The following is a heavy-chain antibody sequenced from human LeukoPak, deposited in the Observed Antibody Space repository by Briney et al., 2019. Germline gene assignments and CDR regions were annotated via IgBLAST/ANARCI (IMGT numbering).Heavy chain of an antibody. J-gene: IGHJ3*02. D-gene: IGHD3-22*01. CDR3: ARVFTMIVGGDAFDI. CDR1: GGSISSYY. Sequence: PSETLSLTCTASGGSISSYYWSWIRQPAGKGLEWVGRIYTSGSTNYNPSLKSRVTMSVDTSKNQSSLKLSSVTAADTAVYYCARVFTMIVGGDAFDIWGQGTMVTVSS. CDR2: IYTSGST. V-gene: IGHV4-4*07.